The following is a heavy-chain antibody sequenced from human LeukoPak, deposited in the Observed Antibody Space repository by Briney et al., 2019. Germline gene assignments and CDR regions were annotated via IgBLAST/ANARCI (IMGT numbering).Heavy chain of an antibody. CDR2: IYHSGST. Sequence: SETLSLTCAVSGYSISSGYYWGWIRQPPGKGLEWIGSIYHSGSTYYNPSRKSRVTISVDTSKNQFSLKLSSVTAADTAVYYCARLRGVTMVRGVIITGWFDPWGQGTLVTVSS. D-gene: IGHD3-10*01. CDR3: ARLRGVTMVRGVIITGWFDP. V-gene: IGHV4-38-2*01. CDR1: GYSISSGYY. J-gene: IGHJ5*02.